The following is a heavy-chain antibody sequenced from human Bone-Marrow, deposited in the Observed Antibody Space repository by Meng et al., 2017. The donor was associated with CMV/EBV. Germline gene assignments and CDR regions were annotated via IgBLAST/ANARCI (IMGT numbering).Heavy chain of an antibody. J-gene: IGHJ1*01. CDR2: IKSKTDGGTT. Sequence: GGSLRLSCAASGFTFSNAWMSWVRQAPGKGLEWVGRIKSKTDGGTTDYAAPLKGRFTISRDESKNTLFLQMRSLKTEDTAVYYCTTEAPGGHDSSGYPVGFYQHWGQGTLVTVSS. D-gene: IGHD3-22*01. V-gene: IGHV3-15*01. CDR1: GFTFSNAW. CDR3: TTEAPGGHDSSGYPVGFYQH.